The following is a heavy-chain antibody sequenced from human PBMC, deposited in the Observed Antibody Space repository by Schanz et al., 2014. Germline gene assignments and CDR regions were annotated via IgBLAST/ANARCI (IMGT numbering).Heavy chain of an antibody. Sequence: KLVESGGGVVQPGRSLRLSCAASGFTFSSYGMHWVRQVPGKGLEWVAVVCYDGSKKYYADSVKDRFTTSRDNSKNTMYLQMNSLRAEDTAVYYCVKDLQRELLRDDHYYGMDVWGQGTTVTVSS. CDR1: GFTFSSYG. CDR2: VCYDGSKK. D-gene: IGHD1-26*01. V-gene: IGHV3-33*06. CDR3: VKDLQRELLRDDHYYGMDV. J-gene: IGHJ6*02.